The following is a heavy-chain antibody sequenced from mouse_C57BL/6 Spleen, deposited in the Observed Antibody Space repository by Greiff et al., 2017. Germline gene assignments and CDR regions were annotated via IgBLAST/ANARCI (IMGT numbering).Heavy chain of an antibody. CDR1: GYAFSSSW. V-gene: IGHV1-82*01. J-gene: IGHJ2*01. CDR2: IYPGDGDT. Sequence: QVQLQQSGPELVKPGASVKISCKASGYAFSSSWMNWVKQRPGKGLEWIGRIYPGDGDTNYNGKFKGKATLTADKSSSTAYLQLSSLTSEDSAVYFCASDTYDGSSPYYFDYWGQGTTLTVSS. D-gene: IGHD1-1*01. CDR3: ASDTYDGSSPYYFDY.